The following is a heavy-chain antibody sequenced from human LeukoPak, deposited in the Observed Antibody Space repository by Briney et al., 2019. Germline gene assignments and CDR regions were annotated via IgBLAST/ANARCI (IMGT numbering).Heavy chain of an antibody. CDR2: ICYSGST. J-gene: IGHJ4*02. V-gene: IGHV4-59*01. CDR3: ARALSFGYGSGSYDY. Sequence: SETLSLTCTVSGGSISSYYWSWIRQPPGKGLEWIGYICYSGSTNYNPSLKSRVTISVDTSKNQFSLKLSSVTAADTAVYYCARALSFGYGSGSYDYWGQGTLVTVSS. D-gene: IGHD3-10*01. CDR1: GGSISSYY.